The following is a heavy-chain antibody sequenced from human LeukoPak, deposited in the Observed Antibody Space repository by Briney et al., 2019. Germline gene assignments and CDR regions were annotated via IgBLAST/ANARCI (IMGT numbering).Heavy chain of an antibody. J-gene: IGHJ4*02. V-gene: IGHV3-23*01. CDR3: AKKVGLVSAPLYYFDV. D-gene: IGHD5/OR15-5a*01. CDR1: GLTFSSYA. Sequence: GGSLRLSCAASGLTFSSYAMSWVRQAPGKGLEWVSAISGPAGSSDYADSVKGRFAISRDNSKNTLFLQMNSLRAEDTAIYYCAKKVGLVSAPLYYFDVWGQGTLVSVSS. CDR2: ISGPAGSS.